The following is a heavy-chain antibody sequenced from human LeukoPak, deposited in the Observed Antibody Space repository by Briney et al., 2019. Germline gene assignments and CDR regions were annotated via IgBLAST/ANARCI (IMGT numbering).Heavy chain of an antibody. CDR2: INHSGST. D-gene: IGHD6-19*01. Sequence: SETLSLTCAVYGGSFSGYYWSWIRQPPGKGLEWIGEINHSGSTNYNPPLKSRVTISVDTSKNQFSLKLSSVTAADTAVYYCARDGAVADDYGMDVRGQGTTVTVSS. J-gene: IGHJ6*02. CDR1: GGSFSGYY. CDR3: ARDGAVADDYGMDV. V-gene: IGHV4-34*01.